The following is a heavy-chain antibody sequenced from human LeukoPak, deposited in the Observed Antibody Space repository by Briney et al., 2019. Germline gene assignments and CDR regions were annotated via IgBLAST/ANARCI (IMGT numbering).Heavy chain of an antibody. Sequence: ASVKVSCKASGYIFTDYYMHWVRQAPGQGLEWMGIINPSGGSTSYAQKFQGRVTMTRDTSTSTVYMELSSLRSEDTAVYYCARAGSGWLVRLGYYGMDVWGQGTTVTVSS. J-gene: IGHJ6*02. V-gene: IGHV1-46*01. CDR1: GYIFTDYY. D-gene: IGHD6-19*01. CDR2: INPSGGST. CDR3: ARAGSGWLVRLGYYGMDV.